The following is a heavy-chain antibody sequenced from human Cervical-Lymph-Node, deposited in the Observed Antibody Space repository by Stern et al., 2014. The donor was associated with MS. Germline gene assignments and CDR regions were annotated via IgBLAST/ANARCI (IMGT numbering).Heavy chain of an antibody. CDR1: GGSIRSGGFY. J-gene: IGHJ6*02. CDR2: MYATGGS. CDR3: VRDHDYYGMDV. Sequence: QVQLQESGPRLVKPSQTLSLTCTVSGGSIRSGGFYCTWVRQPAGKGPEWIGRMYATGGSTYNPSLQSPATIAVDTSQHQFSLTLGSVTAADTAIYYCVRDHDYYGMDVWGQGTTVTVSS. V-gene: IGHV4-61*02.